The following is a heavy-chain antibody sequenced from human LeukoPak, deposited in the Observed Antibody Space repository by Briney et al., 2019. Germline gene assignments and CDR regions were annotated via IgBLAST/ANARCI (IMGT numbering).Heavy chain of an antibody. V-gene: IGHV4-34*01. CDR3: ARVRFYYYYMDV. CDR2: INHSGST. CDR1: GGSISGYY. Sequence: PSETLSLTCTVSGGSISGYYWSWIRQPPGKGLEWIGEINHSGSTNYNPSLKSRVTISVDTSKNQFSLKLSSVTAADTAVYYCARVRFYYYYMDVWGKGTTVTVSS. D-gene: IGHD3-3*01. J-gene: IGHJ6*03.